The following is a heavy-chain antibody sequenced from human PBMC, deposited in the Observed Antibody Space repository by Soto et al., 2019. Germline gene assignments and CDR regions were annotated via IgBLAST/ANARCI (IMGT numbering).Heavy chain of an antibody. CDR3: ARRNSQLDYYDSSGYYSPLSGYYGMDV. Sequence: QVQLVQSGAEVKKPGSSVKVSCKASGGTFSSYAISWVRQAPGQGLEWMGGIIPIFGTANYAQKFQGRFTITADESTSAAYMELSSLRSEDTAVYYCARRNSQLDYYDSSGYYSPLSGYYGMDVWGQGTTVTGSS. D-gene: IGHD3-22*01. V-gene: IGHV1-69*12. CDR1: GGTFSSYA. J-gene: IGHJ6*02. CDR2: IIPIFGTA.